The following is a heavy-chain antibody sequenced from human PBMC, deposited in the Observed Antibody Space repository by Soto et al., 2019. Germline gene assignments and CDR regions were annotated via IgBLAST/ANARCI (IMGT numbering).Heavy chain of an antibody. CDR2: IYYSGST. J-gene: IGHJ4*02. CDR3: ASTYYDFWSGYKAPFFSY. Sequence: SETLSLTCTVSGGSISSYYWSWIRQPPGKGLEWIGYIYYSGSTNYNPSLKSRVTISVDTSKNQFSLKLSSVTAADTAVYYCASTYYDFWSGYKAPFFSYWGQGTLVTVSS. CDR1: GGSISSYY. D-gene: IGHD3-3*01. V-gene: IGHV4-59*08.